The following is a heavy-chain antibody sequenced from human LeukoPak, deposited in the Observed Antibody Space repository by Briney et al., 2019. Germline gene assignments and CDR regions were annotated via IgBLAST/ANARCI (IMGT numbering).Heavy chain of an antibody. D-gene: IGHD3-22*01. Sequence: GGSLRLSCAASGFTFSSYWMHWVRQAPGKGLVWVSRINSDGSSTSYADSVKGRFTISRDNAKNTLYLQMNSLRAEDTAVYYCASAATMMIVLRAGVDYWGQGTLVTVSS. J-gene: IGHJ4*02. V-gene: IGHV3-74*01. CDR1: GFTFSSYW. CDR3: ASAATMMIVLRAGVDY. CDR2: INSDGSST.